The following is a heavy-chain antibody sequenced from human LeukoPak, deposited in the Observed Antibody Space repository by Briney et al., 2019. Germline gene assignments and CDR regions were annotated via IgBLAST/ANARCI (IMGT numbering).Heavy chain of an antibody. V-gene: IGHV3-33*01. J-gene: IGHJ4*02. CDR3: ARDHSSSWYYFDY. CDR1: GFTFSSYG. D-gene: IGHD6-13*01. Sequence: PGRSLRLSCAASGFTFSSYGMHWVRQAPGKGLEWVAVIWYDGSNKNHGDSVKGRFTISRDNSKNTLYLQMNSLRAEDTAVYHCARDHSSSWYYFDYWGQGTLVTVSS. CDR2: IWYDGSNK.